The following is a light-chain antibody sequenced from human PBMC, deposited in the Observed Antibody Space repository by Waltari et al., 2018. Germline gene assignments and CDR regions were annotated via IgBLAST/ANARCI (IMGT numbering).Light chain of an antibody. CDR3: QQCDNWPYT. V-gene: IGKV3-15*01. Sequence: EIVMTQSPATLSVSPGERVTLSCRASQSVRSTLALYQLKSGQTPRLLIYSASTRATGIPARFSGSGSGTEFTLTISSLQSEDIAVYYCQQCDNWPYTFGQGTSLEIK. CDR2: SAS. CDR1: QSVRST. J-gene: IGKJ2*01.